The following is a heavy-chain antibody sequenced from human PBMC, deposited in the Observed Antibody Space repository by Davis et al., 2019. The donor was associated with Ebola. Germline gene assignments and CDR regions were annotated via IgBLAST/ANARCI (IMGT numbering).Heavy chain of an antibody. CDR2: IYPGDSDT. CDR3: ASGLSSDFDP. J-gene: IGHJ5*02. V-gene: IGHV5-51*01. D-gene: IGHD3-16*02. Sequence: GESLKISCKASGYSFTTYWIVWVRQMPGKGLEWMGIIYPGDSDTRYSPSFQGHVTISADKSISTAYLQWSSLKASDTAMYYCASGLSSDFDPWGQGTLVTVSS. CDR1: GYSFTTYW.